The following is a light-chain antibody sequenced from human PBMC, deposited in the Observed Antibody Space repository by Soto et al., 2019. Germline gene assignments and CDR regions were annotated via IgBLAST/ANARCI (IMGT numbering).Light chain of an antibody. CDR3: QAYYYSWTASV. V-gene: IGLV1-40*01. CDR2: GNR. CDR1: SSNLGAGYD. Sequence: QSVLTQPPSVSGSPGQRVTLSCTGNSSNLGAGYDVHWYQQVPGAAPKLVIFGNRNRPSGVPERFSGSKSGTSASLAITGLRAEDEADYYCQAYYYSWTASVFGGGTKLTVL. J-gene: IGLJ3*02.